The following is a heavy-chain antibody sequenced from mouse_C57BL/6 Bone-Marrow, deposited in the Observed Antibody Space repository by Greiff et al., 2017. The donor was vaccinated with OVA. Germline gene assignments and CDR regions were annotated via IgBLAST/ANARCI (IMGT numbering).Heavy chain of an antibody. CDR2: IDPENGDT. CDR3: TTFYGSYWYFDV. D-gene: IGHD1-1*01. J-gene: IGHJ1*03. Sequence: EVQLVESGAELVRPGASVKLSCTASGFNIKDDYMHWVKQRPEQGLEWIGWIDPENGDTEYASKFQGKATITADTSSNTAYLQLSSLTSEDTAVYYCTTFYGSYWYFDVWGTGTTVTVSS. CDR1: GFNIKDDY. V-gene: IGHV14-4*01.